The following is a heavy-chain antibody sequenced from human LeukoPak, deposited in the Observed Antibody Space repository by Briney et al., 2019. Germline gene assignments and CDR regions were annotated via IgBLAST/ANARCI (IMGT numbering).Heavy chain of an antibody. Sequence: SETLSLTCTVSGGSISSSSYYWGWIRQPPGKGLEWIGSIYYSGSTYYNPSLKSRVTISVDTSKNQFSLKLSSVTAADTAVYYCAREPRDSSITMVRGAPAAPFFDYWGQGTLVTVSS. J-gene: IGHJ4*02. CDR3: AREPRDSSITMVRGAPAAPFFDY. CDR1: GGSISSSSYY. CDR2: IYYSGST. D-gene: IGHD3-10*01. V-gene: IGHV4-39*07.